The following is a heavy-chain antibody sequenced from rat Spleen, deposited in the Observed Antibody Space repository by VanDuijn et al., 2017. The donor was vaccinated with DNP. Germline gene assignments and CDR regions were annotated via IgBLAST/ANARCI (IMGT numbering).Heavy chain of an antibody. V-gene: IGHV5-31*01. D-gene: IGHD4-3*01. CDR3: ARPASGWFAY. Sequence: EVQLVESGGDLVQPGRSLKLSCVASGFTFSNYWMTWIRQVPGRGLEWVASITSSGGSIYYPDSVKGRFTISRDDAKNTLYLQMNSLRSEDTATYYCARPASGWFAYWGQGTLVTVSS. CDR2: ITSSGGSI. CDR1: GFTFSNYW. J-gene: IGHJ3*01.